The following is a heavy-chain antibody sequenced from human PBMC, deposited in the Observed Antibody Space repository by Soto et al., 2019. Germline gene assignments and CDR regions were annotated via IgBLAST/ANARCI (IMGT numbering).Heavy chain of an antibody. Sequence: QVHLVQSGSDVEKPGASVKVSCKASGYSFTSYGIGWVRQVPGQGPEWMVWISPYNGRTNYAQSVKGRVVMTTDISTNPVYLELRSLRADDSALYCCGRWRIESYAMDVWCQGTTVTFSS. CDR1: GYSFTSYG. CDR2: ISPYNGRT. J-gene: IGHJ6*02. CDR3: GRWRIESYAMDV. V-gene: IGHV1-18*01. D-gene: IGHD2-2*01.